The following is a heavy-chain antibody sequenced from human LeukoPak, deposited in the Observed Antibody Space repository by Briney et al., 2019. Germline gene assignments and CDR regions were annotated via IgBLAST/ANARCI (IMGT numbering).Heavy chain of an antibody. CDR3: ARDRSNSWSKDY. D-gene: IGHD6-13*01. V-gene: IGHV3-48*01. Sequence: GGSLRLSCAASGFTVSSYSMNWVRQAPGKGLEWVSYISSGSRTIYYADSVKGRFTISRDNAKNSLYLQMNSLRADDTAVYYCARDRSNSWSKDYWGQGTLVTVSS. J-gene: IGHJ4*02. CDR1: GFTVSSYS. CDR2: ISSGSRTI.